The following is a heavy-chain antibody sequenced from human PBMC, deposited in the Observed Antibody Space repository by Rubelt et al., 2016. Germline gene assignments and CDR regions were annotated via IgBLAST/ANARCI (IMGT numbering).Heavy chain of an antibody. Sequence: QVQLQESGPGLVKPSETLSLTCTVSGGSINSYYWSWIRQPPGKGLEWIGYIYYSGSTYYNPSLKSRVTMSVDTSKNQFSLKLSSVTAVDTAVDYCARSTSGFGRGAINVWGQGTTVTVSS. CDR2: IYYSGST. CDR1: GGSINSYY. D-gene: IGHD2-2*02. V-gene: IGHV4-59*04. CDR3: ARSTSGFGRGAINV. J-gene: IGHJ6*02.